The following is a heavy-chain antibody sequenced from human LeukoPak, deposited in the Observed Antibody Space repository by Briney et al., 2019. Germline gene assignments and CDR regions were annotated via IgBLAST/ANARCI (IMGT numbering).Heavy chain of an antibody. Sequence: GASVKVSCKASGGTFSSYAISWVRQAPGQGLEWMGGIIPIFGTANYAQKFQGRVTITTDESTSTAYMELSSLRSEDTAVYYCARDKGKYQLPYIAPDYYYYMDVWGKGTTVTVSS. CDR3: ARDKGKYQLPYIAPDYYYYMDV. CDR2: IIPIFGTA. V-gene: IGHV1-69*05. CDR1: GGTFSSYA. D-gene: IGHD2-2*01. J-gene: IGHJ6*03.